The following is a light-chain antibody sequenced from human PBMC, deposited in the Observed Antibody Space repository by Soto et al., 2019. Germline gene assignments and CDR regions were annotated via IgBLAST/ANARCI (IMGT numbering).Light chain of an antibody. J-gene: IGLJ1*01. V-gene: IGLV2-14*01. CDR2: DVS. Sequence: ALTQPASVSGSPGQSITISCTGTSSDVGGSDFVSWHQQHPGKAPKLMIYDVSKWPSGVSNRFSGSKSGNTASLTISGLQAEDEADYYCSSYTSSRSYVFGTGTKVTVL. CDR3: SSYTSSRSYV. CDR1: SSDVGGSDF.